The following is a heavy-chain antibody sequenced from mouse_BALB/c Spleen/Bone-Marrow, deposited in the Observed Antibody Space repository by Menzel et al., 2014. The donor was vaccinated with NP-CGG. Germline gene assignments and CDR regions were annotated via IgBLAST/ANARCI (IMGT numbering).Heavy chain of an antibody. CDR2: ISSGGIYT. J-gene: IGHJ4*01. CDR1: GFTFSSYG. V-gene: IGHV5-6*02. Sequence: DVHLVESGGDLVKPGGSLKLSCAASGFTFSSYGISWVRQTPDKRLEWVATISSGGIYTYYPDSVKGRFTISRDNAKNTLYLQMSSLKSEDTAMYYCTRRTGTDYYAMDYWGQGTSVSVSS. CDR3: TRRTGTDYYAMDY. D-gene: IGHD4-1*01.